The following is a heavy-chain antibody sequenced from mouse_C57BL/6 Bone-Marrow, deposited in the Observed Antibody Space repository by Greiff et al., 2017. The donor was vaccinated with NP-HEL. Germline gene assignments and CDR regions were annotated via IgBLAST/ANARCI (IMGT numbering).Heavy chain of an antibody. J-gene: IGHJ2*01. V-gene: IGHV1-9*01. Sequence: QVQLQQSGAELMKPGASVKLSCKATGYTFTGYWIEWVKQRPGHGLEWIGEILPGSGSTNYNEKFKGKATLTADTSSNTAYMQLSSLTTEDSAIYYCARTSTTVVANEDYFDYWGQGTTLTVSS. CDR3: ARTSTTVVANEDYFDY. CDR2: ILPGSGST. D-gene: IGHD1-1*01. CDR1: GYTFTGYW.